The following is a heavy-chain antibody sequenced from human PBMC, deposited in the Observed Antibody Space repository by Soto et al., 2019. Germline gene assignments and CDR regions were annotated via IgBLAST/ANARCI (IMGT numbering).Heavy chain of an antibody. V-gene: IGHV4-39*01. J-gene: IGHJ4*02. CDR1: GGSISSSSYY. Sequence: QLQLQESGPGLVKPSETLSLTCTVSGGSISSSSYYWGWTRQPPGKGLEWIGSIYYSGSTYYNPSLKSRVTISVDTSKNQFSLKPSSVTAADTAVYYCARQMRVARDGDYALDYWGQGTLVTVSS. CDR3: ARQMRVARDGDYALDY. CDR2: IYYSGST. D-gene: IGHD4-17*01.